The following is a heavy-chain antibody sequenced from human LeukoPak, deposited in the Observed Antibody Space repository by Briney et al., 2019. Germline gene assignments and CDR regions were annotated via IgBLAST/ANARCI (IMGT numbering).Heavy chain of an antibody. D-gene: IGHD3-22*01. J-gene: IGHJ4*02. V-gene: IGHV3-30*18. Sequence: SGGSLRLSCVASGFTFSSYGMHRVRQAPGKGLEWVAVISYDGSNKYYADSVKGRFTISRDNSKNTLYLQMNSLRAEDTAVYYCAKRLHRRDDSSGYYCDYWGQGTLVTVSS. CDR1: GFTFSSYG. CDR3: AKRLHRRDDSSGYYCDY. CDR2: ISYDGSNK.